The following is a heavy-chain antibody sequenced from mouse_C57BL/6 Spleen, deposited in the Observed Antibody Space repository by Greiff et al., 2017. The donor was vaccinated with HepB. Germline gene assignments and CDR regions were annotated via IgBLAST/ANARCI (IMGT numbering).Heavy chain of an antibody. Sequence: QVQLQQPGAELVKPGASVKMSCKASGYTFTSYWITWVKQRPGQGLGWIGDIYPGSGSTNYNEKFKSKATLTVDTSSSTAYMQLSSLTSEDSAVYYCARRTSGYAIDYWGQGTSVTVSS. D-gene: IGHD1-1*01. V-gene: IGHV1-55*01. CDR2: IYPGSGST. CDR1: GYTFTSYW. J-gene: IGHJ4*01. CDR3: ARRTSGYAIDY.